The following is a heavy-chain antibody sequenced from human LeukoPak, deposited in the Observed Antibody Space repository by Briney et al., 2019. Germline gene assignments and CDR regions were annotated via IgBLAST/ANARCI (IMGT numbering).Heavy chain of an antibody. V-gene: IGHV3-11*01. CDR3: AREGAAAVVPAAYFDY. J-gene: IGHJ4*02. CDR2: ISSSGSTI. CDR1: GFTFSDYY. Sequence: GGSLRLSCAASGFTFSDYYMSWIRQAPGKGLEWVSYISSSGSTIYYADSMKGRFTISRDNAKNSLYLQMNSLRAEDTAVYYCAREGAAAVVPAAYFDYWGQGTLVTVSS. D-gene: IGHD2-2*01.